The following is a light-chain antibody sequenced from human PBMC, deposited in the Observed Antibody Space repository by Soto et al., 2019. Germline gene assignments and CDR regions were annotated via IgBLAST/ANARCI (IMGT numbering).Light chain of an antibody. CDR3: QSSDSKVSGVV. Sequence: QSVLTQPPSVSGAPGPRVTISCTGSSSNIGAGYDVHWYQPLPGTPPTFLSYGNIKRPSGVPDRCSGSKSGTSASLAITGIQAEDEAAAKCQSSDSKVSGVVFGGGTKLTVL. V-gene: IGLV1-40*01. J-gene: IGLJ2*01. CDR1: SSNIGAGYD. CDR2: GNI.